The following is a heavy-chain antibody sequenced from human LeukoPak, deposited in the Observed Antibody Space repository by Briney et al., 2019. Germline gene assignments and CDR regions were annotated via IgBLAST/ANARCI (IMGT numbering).Heavy chain of an antibody. J-gene: IGHJ1*01. V-gene: IGHV3-21*01. CDR3: ARDARLGYCSGGSCYFGEYFQH. D-gene: IGHD2-15*01. CDR2: ISSSSSYI. Sequence: GGSLRLSCAASGFTFSSYSMNWVRQAPGKGLEWVSSISSSSSYIYYADSVKGRFTISRDNAKNSLYLQMNSLRAEDTAVYYCARDARLGYCSGGSCYFGEYFQHWGQGTLVTVSS. CDR1: GFTFSSYS.